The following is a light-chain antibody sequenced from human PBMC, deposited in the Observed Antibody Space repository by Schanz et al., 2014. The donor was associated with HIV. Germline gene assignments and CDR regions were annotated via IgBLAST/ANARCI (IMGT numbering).Light chain of an antibody. CDR3: QQANGFPQG. Sequence: DIQLTQSPSFLSASVGDRVTISCRASQGIRNSLAWYQQGPGKAPKLLIQAASTLLHGVPSRFSGSGSGTSFTLTISSLQPEDFATYFCQQANGFPQGFGEGTRVELK. J-gene: IGKJ4*02. V-gene: IGKV1-9*01. CDR2: AAS. CDR1: QGIRNS.